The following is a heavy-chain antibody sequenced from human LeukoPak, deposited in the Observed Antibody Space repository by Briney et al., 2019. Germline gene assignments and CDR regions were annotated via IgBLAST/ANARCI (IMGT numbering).Heavy chain of an antibody. CDR1: GFTFSYYS. CDR2: ISSSGTTI. J-gene: IGHJ4*02. D-gene: IGHD3-3*01. V-gene: IGHV3-48*01. Sequence: GGSLRLSCAASGFTFSYYSMNWVRQAPGKGLEWVSYISSSGTTIYYADSVKGRFTISRDNAKNSLYLQMNSLRVEDTAVYYCARESDKHYDFWSGYLALDYWGQGTLGTVSS. CDR3: ARESDKHYDFWSGYLALDY.